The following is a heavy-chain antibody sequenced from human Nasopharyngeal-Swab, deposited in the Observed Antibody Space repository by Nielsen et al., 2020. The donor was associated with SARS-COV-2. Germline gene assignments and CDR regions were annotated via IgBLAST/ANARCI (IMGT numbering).Heavy chain of an antibody. CDR1: GFTLGNYW. V-gene: IGHV3-7*01. J-gene: IGHJ4*02. D-gene: IGHD1-7*01. CDR3: ATNWDYRFDY. Sequence: GGSLRLSCAASGFTLGNYWMSWVRQAPGKGLEWVANINQDGSEKYYLDSVEGRFTISRDNPKNSLYLQMNSLRAEDTAVYYCATNWDYRFDYWGQGTLVTVSS. CDR2: INQDGSEK.